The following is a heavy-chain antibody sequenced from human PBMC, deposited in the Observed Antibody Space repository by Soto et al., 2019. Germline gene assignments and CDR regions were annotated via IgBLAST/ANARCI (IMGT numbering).Heavy chain of an antibody. CDR3: AIHTLLYCARHFDY. D-gene: IGHD2-2*02. Sequence: EVQLLESGGGLVQPGGSLRLSCAASGFTFSSYAMSWVRQAPGKGLEWVSAISGSGGSTYYADSVKGRFTISRDNSKNMLYLQMNSLRARDTAVYYCAIHTLLYCARHFDYWGQGTLVTVSS. V-gene: IGHV3-23*01. CDR1: GFTFSSYA. CDR2: ISGSGGST. J-gene: IGHJ4*02.